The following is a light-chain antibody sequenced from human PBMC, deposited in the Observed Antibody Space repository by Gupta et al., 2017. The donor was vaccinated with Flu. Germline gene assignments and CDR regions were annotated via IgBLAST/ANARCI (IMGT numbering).Light chain of an antibody. V-gene: IGKV1-39*01. CDR2: AAS. Sequence: DIQLTQSPSSLSASVGDRVTITCRASQSINKYVNWYQHKPGKAPKLLVYAASSLQSGVPSRFSGSGSGTDFTLTISTLQTADFATYFCQQTYKTSWTFGQGTSVEI. CDR3: QQTYKTSWT. J-gene: IGKJ1*01. CDR1: QSINKY.